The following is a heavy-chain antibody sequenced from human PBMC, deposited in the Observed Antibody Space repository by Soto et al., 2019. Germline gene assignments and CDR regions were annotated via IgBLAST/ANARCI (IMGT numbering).Heavy chain of an antibody. V-gene: IGHV4-59*08. CDR2: IYYSGTT. D-gene: IGHD1-26*01. CDR3: ARLGGSYAVPHFDY. J-gene: IGHJ4*02. Sequence: WTWIRQPPGKGLEWMGYIYYSGTTTNYNPSLKSRVTLSVDTSKNQFSLKLSSVTAADTAVYYCARLGGSYAVPHFDYCGQGTLVTVSS.